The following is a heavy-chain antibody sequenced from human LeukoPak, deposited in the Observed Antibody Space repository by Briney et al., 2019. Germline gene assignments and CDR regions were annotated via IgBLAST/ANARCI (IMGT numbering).Heavy chain of an antibody. V-gene: IGHV3-23*01. CDR3: ARGWYDY. D-gene: IGHD6-13*01. CDR2: IGDNNIFTGRFT. CDR1: GFTFSNYA. Sequence: GESLRLSCAASGFTFSNYAMIWVRQAPGKGLEWVSVIGDNNIFTGRFTYYAESVKGRFTISRDNSQGTVDLQMNNLRVEDTAVYYCARGWYDYWGQGPPVTVSS. J-gene: IGHJ4*02.